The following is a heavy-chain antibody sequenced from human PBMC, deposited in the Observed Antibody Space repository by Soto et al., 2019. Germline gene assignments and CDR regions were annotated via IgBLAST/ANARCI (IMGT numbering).Heavy chain of an antibody. CDR2: ISGSGDKT. D-gene: IGHD2-8*01. Sequence: EVQLLQSGGGLAQPGTSLRLSCAASGFTFKYYAMTWVRQAPGKGLEWVSTISGSGDKTDYADSVKGRFRVSRDNSKDTLYLLMDSLRADDTALYYCARESKWYGGQYFQDWGQGTLVTVSS. CDR1: GFTFKYYA. J-gene: IGHJ1*01. V-gene: IGHV3-23*01. CDR3: ARESKWYGGQYFQD.